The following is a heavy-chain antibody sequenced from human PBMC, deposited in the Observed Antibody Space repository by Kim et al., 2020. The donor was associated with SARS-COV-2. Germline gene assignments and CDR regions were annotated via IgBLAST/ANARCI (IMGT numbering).Heavy chain of an antibody. CDR3: ARTAIGGGYSYGRYFDY. J-gene: IGHJ4*02. CDR1: GFTFSSYA. Sequence: GGSLRLSCAASGFTFSSYAMSWVRQAPGNGLEWVSAISGRGGSTYYADSVKGRVTISSDNSKNTLYLQMNSLRAEDTAVYYCARTAIGGGYSYGRYFDYWGQGTLVTVSS. V-gene: IGHV3-23*01. D-gene: IGHD5-18*01. CDR2: ISGRGGST.